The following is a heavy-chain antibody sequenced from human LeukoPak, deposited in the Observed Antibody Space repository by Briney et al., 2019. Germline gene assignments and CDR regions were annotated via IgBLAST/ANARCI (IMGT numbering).Heavy chain of an antibody. D-gene: IGHD4-17*01. Sequence: SETLSLTCTVSGGSISSYYWSWVRQPAGKGLEWIGRIYTSGSTNYNPSLKSRVTMSVDTSKNQFSLKLSSVTAADTAVYYCARHLSYGDPPDAFDIWGQGTMVTVSS. V-gene: IGHV4-4*07. CDR3: ARHLSYGDPPDAFDI. J-gene: IGHJ3*02. CDR2: IYTSGST. CDR1: GGSISSYY.